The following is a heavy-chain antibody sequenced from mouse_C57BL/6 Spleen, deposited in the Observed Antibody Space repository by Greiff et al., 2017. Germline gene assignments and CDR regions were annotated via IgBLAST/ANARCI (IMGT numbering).Heavy chain of an antibody. D-gene: IGHD2-3*01. V-gene: IGHV2-2*01. CDR1: GFSLTSYG. J-gene: IGHJ4*01. CDR2: IWSGGST. Sequence: VQLVESGPGLVQPSQSLSITCTVSGFSLTSYGVHWVRQSPGKGLEWLGVIWSGGSTDYNAAFISRLSISKDNSKSQVFFKMNSLQADDTAIYYCARNSDGYYSYAMDYWGQGTSVTVSS. CDR3: ARNSDGYYSYAMDY.